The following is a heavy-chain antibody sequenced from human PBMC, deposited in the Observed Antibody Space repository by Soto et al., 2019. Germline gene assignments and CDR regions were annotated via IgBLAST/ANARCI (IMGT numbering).Heavy chain of an antibody. Sequence: EVQLVESGGGLVQPGGSLRISCVASGFTVSTNYVSWVRQAPGKGLEWVSIIYDGGSTYYADSMKGRFTISRDNSKNTVYLQMNSLRGVDTAVYYCARGDGDYGRRLDPWGQGTLVTVSS. CDR1: GFTVSTNY. J-gene: IGHJ5*02. CDR3: ARGDGDYGRRLDP. D-gene: IGHD4-17*01. V-gene: IGHV3-66*01. CDR2: IYDGGST.